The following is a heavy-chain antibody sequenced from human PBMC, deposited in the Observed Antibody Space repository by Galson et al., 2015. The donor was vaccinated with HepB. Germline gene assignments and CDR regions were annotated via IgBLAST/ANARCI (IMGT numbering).Heavy chain of an antibody. V-gene: IGHV3-30*18. CDR3: TKYSSSSNYYYGMDV. CDR1: GFTLSSYG. D-gene: IGHD6-6*01. J-gene: IGHJ6*02. CDR2: ISHDESNK. Sequence: SLRLSCAASGFTLSSYGMHWVRQAPGKGLEWVAVISHDESNKYYAESVKGRFTISRDNSKNTLYLQMNSLRGADTAVYYCTKYSSSSNYYYGMDVWGQGTTVTVSS.